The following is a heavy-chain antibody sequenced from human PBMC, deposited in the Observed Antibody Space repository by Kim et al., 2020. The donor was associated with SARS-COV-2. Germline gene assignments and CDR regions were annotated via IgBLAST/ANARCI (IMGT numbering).Heavy chain of an antibody. J-gene: IGHJ4*02. CDR1: GFTFSGSS. CDR2: IRSKPNSYAT. D-gene: IGHD6-13*01. V-gene: IGHV3-73*01. Sequence: GGSLRLSCAASGFTFSGSSIHWVRQASGKGLEWVGRIRSKPNSYATVYAASVKGRFPISRDDSKNTEYLKMNSLKTEDTAVYYCTRHTKYANTWYGFDYLGQGTLVTVSS. CDR3: TRHTKYANTWYGFDY.